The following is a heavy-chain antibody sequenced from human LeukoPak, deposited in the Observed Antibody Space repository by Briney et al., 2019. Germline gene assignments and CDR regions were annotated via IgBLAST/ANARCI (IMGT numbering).Heavy chain of an antibody. D-gene: IGHD6-13*01. CDR2: IDSNGGGA. J-gene: IGHJ4*02. Sequence: GGSLRLSCATSEFTFNIYWMQWVRQVPGKGLVWVSRIDSNGGGATYADSVKGRFTTSRDNGNNTMYLQMNSLRAEDTAIYYCARAKYSSRWSLDYWGQGALVTVSS. V-gene: IGHV3-74*03. CDR1: EFTFNIYW. CDR3: ARAKYSSRWSLDY.